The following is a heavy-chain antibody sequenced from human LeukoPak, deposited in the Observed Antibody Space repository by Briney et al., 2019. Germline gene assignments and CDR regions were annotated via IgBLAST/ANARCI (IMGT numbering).Heavy chain of an antibody. CDR1: GFTFSTYA. CDR3: AKDGGWYELYYMDV. D-gene: IGHD6-19*01. Sequence: GGSLRLSCTSSGFTFSTYAMHWVRQAPGKGLELVAFIRNDGSHKSYADSVKGRFTISRDNSKNTLFLQMNSLRPEDTSVYYCAKDGGWYELYYMDVWGTGTMVTVSS. CDR2: IRNDGSHK. V-gene: IGHV3-30*02. J-gene: IGHJ6*03.